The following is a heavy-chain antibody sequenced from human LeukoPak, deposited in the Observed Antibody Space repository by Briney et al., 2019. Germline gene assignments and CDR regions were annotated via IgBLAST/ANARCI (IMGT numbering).Heavy chain of an antibody. Sequence: GGSLRLSCAASGFTFSSYAMNWVRQAPGKGLEWVSAISGSGGSTYYGDSVKGRFTISRDNSKNTLYLQMNSLRVEDTAVYYCARDSSMLRGPLVIYYFDFWGQGTLVTVSS. J-gene: IGHJ4*02. D-gene: IGHD3-10*01. CDR2: ISGSGGST. CDR1: GFTFSSYA. V-gene: IGHV3-23*01. CDR3: ARDSSMLRGPLVIYYFDF.